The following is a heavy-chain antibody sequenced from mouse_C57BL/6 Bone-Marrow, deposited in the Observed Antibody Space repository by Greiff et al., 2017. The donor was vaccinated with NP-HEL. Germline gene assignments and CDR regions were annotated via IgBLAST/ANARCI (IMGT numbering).Heavy chain of an antibody. D-gene: IGHD2-5*01. Sequence: EVKLMESGEGLVKPGGSLKLSCAASGFTFSSYAMSWVRQTPETRLEWVAYISSGGDYIYYADTVKGRFTISRDNARNTLYLQMSSLKSEDTAMYYCTRAPFYYSNYPAWFAYWGQGTLVTVSA. V-gene: IGHV5-9-1*02. J-gene: IGHJ3*01. CDR2: ISSGGDYI. CDR3: TRAPFYYSNYPAWFAY. CDR1: GFTFSSYA.